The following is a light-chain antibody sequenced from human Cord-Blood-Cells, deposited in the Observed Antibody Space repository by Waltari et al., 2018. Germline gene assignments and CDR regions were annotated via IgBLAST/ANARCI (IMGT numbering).Light chain of an antibody. CDR3: SSYASSNNLV. J-gene: IGLJ3*02. V-gene: IGLV2-8*01. CDR2: EVS. Sequence: QSALTQPPSASGSPGQSVTISCTGTSSDVGGYNYVSWYQQHPGKAPKLMIYEVSKSPSGVPDLFPASKSGNTVSLTVSELHAEDDADYYCSSYASSNNLVFGGGTKLTV. CDR1: SSDVGGYNY.